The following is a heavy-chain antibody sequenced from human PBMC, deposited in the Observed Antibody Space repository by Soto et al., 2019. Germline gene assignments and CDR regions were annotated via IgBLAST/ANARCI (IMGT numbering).Heavy chain of an antibody. J-gene: IGHJ4*02. Sequence: PGGSLRLSCAASGFTFNTYSMNWVRQAPGKGLEWVSYISSRSNTIYYADSVRGRFTISTDSATISLSLQMDSLRDEDTAIYYCVRDYDCAFDYWGQGTLVTVSS. CDR2: ISSRSNTI. V-gene: IGHV3-48*02. CDR3: VRDYDCAFDY. CDR1: GFTFNTYS. D-gene: IGHD2-21*02.